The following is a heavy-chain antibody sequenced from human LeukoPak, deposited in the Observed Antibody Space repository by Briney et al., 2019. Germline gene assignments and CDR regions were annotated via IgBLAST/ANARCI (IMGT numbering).Heavy chain of an antibody. J-gene: IGHJ6*04. Sequence: GGSLRLSCAASGFTFSSYEMNWVRQAPGKGLEWVSYISSSGSTIYYADSVKGRFTISRDNSKNTLYLQMNSLRAEDTAVYYCARDLIRYYGSGSYYNVGMDVWGKGTTVTVSS. CDR3: ARDLIRYYGSGSYYNVGMDV. CDR1: GFTFSSYE. CDR2: ISSSGSTI. V-gene: IGHV3-48*03. D-gene: IGHD3-10*01.